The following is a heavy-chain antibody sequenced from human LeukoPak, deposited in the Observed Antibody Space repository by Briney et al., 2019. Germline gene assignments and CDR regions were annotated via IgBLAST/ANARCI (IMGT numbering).Heavy chain of an antibody. CDR2: IYYSGST. CDR1: GGSISSSSYY. V-gene: IGHV4-39*01. CDR3: TPHYGMDV. J-gene: IGHJ6*02. Sequence: SETLSLTYTFSGGSISSSSYYWGWIRQPPGKGLEGSGSIYYSGSTYYNASLKSRVTISVDTSMSQFSLKLSSVTAADTAVYYCTPHYGMDVWGQGTTVTVSS.